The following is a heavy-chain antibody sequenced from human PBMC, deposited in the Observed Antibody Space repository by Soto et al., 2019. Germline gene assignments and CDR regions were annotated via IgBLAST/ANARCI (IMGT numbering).Heavy chain of an antibody. D-gene: IGHD3-16*01. CDR3: GKDLSRGGLKS. CDR2: IFWVGGGT. Sequence: EVQVVESGGGLVQPGGSLTLSCVVSGSTIDDYAMHWVRQVPGKGLEWVSGIFWVGGGTGYADSVKGRFTISRDRAKNSLSLQMNSLRIEDTAVYYCGKDLSRGGLKSWGQGTRVTVSS. V-gene: IGHV3-9*01. J-gene: IGHJ5*02. CDR1: GSTIDDYA.